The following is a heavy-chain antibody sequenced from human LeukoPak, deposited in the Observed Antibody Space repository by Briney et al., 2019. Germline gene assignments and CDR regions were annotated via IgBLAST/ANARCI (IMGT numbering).Heavy chain of an antibody. J-gene: IGHJ4*02. Sequence: GGSLRLSCAVSGFSVSGYWTTWVRQAPGKGLEWVANIKQDGSEKNYVDSVKGRFTISRDNAENSLFLQMNSLRVEDTAVYYCAREWQGGIAAAGTRSEGDYWGQGTLVAVSS. CDR2: IKQDGSEK. V-gene: IGHV3-7*01. D-gene: IGHD6-13*01. CDR1: GFSVSGYW. CDR3: AREWQGGIAAAGTRSEGDY.